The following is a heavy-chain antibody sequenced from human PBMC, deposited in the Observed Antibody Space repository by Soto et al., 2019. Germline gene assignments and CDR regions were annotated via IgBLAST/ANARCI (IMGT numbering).Heavy chain of an antibody. CDR3: ANIGSLGAPGNF. Sequence: EVQVLESGGALVQPGGSLRLSCPASGFTFSTYAMSWVRQTPGKGLDWVSTISGSGATTYYADSVKGRFTISRDNSNNTLSLQMNSLRAEDTAVYYCANIGSLGAPGNFWGQGIWVTVSS. V-gene: IGHV3-23*01. CDR2: ISGSGATT. D-gene: IGHD3-16*02. J-gene: IGHJ4*02. CDR1: GFTFSTYA.